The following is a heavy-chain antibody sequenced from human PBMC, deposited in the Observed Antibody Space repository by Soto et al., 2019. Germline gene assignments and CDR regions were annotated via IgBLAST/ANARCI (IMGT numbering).Heavy chain of an antibody. Sequence: EVQLVESGGGLVQPGRSLRLSCAASGFTFDDYAMHWVRQAPGKGLEWVSGISWNSGSIGYADSVKGRFTISRDNAKNSLYLQMNSLRAEDTALYYCAKGERSTIHRYFDYWGQGTLVTVSS. CDR3: AKGERSTIHRYFDY. J-gene: IGHJ4*02. D-gene: IGHD2-2*01. CDR2: ISWNSGSI. V-gene: IGHV3-9*01. CDR1: GFTFDDYA.